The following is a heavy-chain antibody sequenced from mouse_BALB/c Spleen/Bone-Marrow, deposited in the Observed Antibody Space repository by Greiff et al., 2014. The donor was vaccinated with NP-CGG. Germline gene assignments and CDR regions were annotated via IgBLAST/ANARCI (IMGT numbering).Heavy chain of an antibody. CDR3: ARQLYGNYAY. V-gene: IGHV1S30*01. CDR2: LNPYNGGT. J-gene: IGHJ3*01. Sequence: EVQLQESGPELVKPGPSVKISCKASGYSFTGYYMHWVKQSHGKSLEWIGKLNPYNGGTSYNQKFKGKATLTVDTSSSTAFMELHSLTSEDSLVYHCARQLYGNYAYWGLGTLVTVSA. CDR1: GYSFTGYY. D-gene: IGHD2-10*02.